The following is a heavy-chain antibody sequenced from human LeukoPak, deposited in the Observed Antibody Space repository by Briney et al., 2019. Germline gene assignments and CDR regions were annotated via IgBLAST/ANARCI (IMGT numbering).Heavy chain of an antibody. CDR1: GGSISSYY. CDR3: ARVSSSWLLPKY. V-gene: IGHV4-59*01. J-gene: IGHJ4*02. CDR2: FYYTGST. D-gene: IGHD6-13*01. Sequence: PSETLSLTCTVSGGSISSYYWSWIRQPPGKGLEWIGYFYYTGSTNYNPSLKSRVTMSVDTSNNQFSLKLSSVPAADTAVYYCARVSSSWLLPKYWGQGTLVTVSS.